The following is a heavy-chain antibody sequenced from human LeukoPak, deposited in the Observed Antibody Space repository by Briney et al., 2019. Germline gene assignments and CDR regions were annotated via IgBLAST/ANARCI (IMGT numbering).Heavy chain of an antibody. Sequence: PGGSLRLSCAASGFTFSSYSMNWVRQAPGKGLEWVSYISSSSSTIYYADSVKGRFTISRDNAKNTLYLQMNSLRAEDTAVYYCARDLGLYWYFDLWGRGTLVTVSS. J-gene: IGHJ2*01. CDR1: GFTFSSYS. D-gene: IGHD7-27*01. V-gene: IGHV3-48*01. CDR2: ISSSSSTI. CDR3: ARDLGLYWYFDL.